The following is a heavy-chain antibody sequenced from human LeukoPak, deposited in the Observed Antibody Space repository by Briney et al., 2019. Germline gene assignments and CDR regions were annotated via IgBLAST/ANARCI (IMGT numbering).Heavy chain of an antibody. V-gene: IGHV4-59*08. D-gene: IGHD3-3*01. CDR3: ARHPLRFLEWLFFDY. Sequence: PSETLSLTCTVSGGSISSYYWSWIRQPPGKGLEWIGHIYSSGNTNYNPSLKSRVTISVDTSKNQFSLKLSSVTAADTAVYYCARHPLRFLEWLFFDYWGQGTLVTVSS. CDR1: GGSISSYY. CDR2: IYSSGNT. J-gene: IGHJ4*02.